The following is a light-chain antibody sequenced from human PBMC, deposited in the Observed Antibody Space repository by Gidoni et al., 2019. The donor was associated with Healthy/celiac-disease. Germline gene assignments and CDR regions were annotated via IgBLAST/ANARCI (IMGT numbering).Light chain of an antibody. CDR2: DAS. Sequence: EIVLTQSPATLSLSPGERATLSCRASQSVSSYLAWYQQKPGQAPRLLIYDASNRATGIPARFSGSGSGTDFTLTISSLEPEDFAVYYCQQRSNWQFXPXTKVDIK. J-gene: IGKJ3*01. V-gene: IGKV3-11*01. CDR3: QQRSNWQ. CDR1: QSVSSY.